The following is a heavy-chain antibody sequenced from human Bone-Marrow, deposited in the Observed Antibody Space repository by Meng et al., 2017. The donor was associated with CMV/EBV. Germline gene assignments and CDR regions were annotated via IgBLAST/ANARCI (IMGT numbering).Heavy chain of an antibody. J-gene: IGHJ3*02. CDR2: IKQDGSEK. CDR1: GFTFSSYG. V-gene: IGHV3-7*01. CDR3: ARAPPYYYDSSGYYFTGDAFDI. Sequence: LSLTCAASGFTFSSYGMHWVRQAPGKGLEWVANIKQDGSEKYYVDSVKGRFTISRDNAKNSLYLQMNSLRAEDTAVYYCARAPPYYYDSSGYYFTGDAFDIWGQGPMVTV. D-gene: IGHD3-22*01.